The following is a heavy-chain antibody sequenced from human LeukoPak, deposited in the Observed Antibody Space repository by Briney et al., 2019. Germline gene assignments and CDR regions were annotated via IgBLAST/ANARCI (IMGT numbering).Heavy chain of an antibody. Sequence: SETLSLTCTGSGGSISRYYCNWIRQPAGKGLEGIGGLYTSGSTNYNPPLKSRSTMSLGPSKHQFSLKLSSVTAADTAVYYCARRVEQWLVPYFDYWGQGTLVTVSS. CDR3: ARRVEQWLVPYFDY. D-gene: IGHD6-19*01. CDR1: GGSISRYY. J-gene: IGHJ4*02. V-gene: IGHV4-4*07. CDR2: LYTSGST.